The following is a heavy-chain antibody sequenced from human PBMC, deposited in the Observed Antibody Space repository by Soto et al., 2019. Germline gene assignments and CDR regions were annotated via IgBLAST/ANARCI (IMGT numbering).Heavy chain of an antibody. Sequence: ASVKVSCKTSGYTFSSIGISWVRQAPGQGLEWMGWISPYKGNTYYAQRFQGRVTMTTDTSTSTAYMELRRLTSDDTAVYFCARDLDGSGSYFTDYWGQGTLVTVSS. J-gene: IGHJ4*02. CDR3: ARDLDGSGSYFTDY. CDR2: ISPYKGNT. V-gene: IGHV1-18*01. D-gene: IGHD3-10*01. CDR1: GYTFSSIG.